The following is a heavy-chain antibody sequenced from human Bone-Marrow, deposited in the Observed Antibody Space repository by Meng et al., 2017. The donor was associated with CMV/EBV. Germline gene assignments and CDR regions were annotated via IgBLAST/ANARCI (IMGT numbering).Heavy chain of an antibody. D-gene: IGHD3-10*01. CDR1: GGSISSSSYY. V-gene: IGHV4-39*01. Sequence: GSLRLSCTVSGGSISSSSYYWGWIRQPPGKGLEWIGSIYYSGSTYYNPSLKSRVTISVDTSKNQFSLKLSSVTAADTAVYYCARHGGGLLWVGPDWGHGTLVTVSS. CDR2: IYYSGST. J-gene: IGHJ4*01. CDR3: ARHGGGLLWVGPD.